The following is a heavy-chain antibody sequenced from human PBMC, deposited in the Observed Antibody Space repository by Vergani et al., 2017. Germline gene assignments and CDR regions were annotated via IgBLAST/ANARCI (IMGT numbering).Heavy chain of an antibody. CDR1: GFTFSSYA. D-gene: IGHD2-8*01. CDR3: AKDRLTKDAGGPRDDAFDI. Sequence: EVQLLESGGGLVQPGGSLRLSCAASGFTFSSYAMSWVRQAPGKGLEWVSAISGSGGSTYYADSVKGRFTISRDNSKNTLYLQMNSLRAEDTAVYYCAKDRLTKDAGGPRDDAFDIWGQGTMVTVSS. J-gene: IGHJ3*02. V-gene: IGHV3-23*01. CDR2: ISGSGGST.